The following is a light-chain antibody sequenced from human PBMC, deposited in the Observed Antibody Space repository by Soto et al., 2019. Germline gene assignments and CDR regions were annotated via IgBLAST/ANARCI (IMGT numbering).Light chain of an antibody. CDR3: SSYTTSSTYV. CDR2: EVS. V-gene: IGLV2-14*01. CDR1: SSAVGVYNY. J-gene: IGLJ1*01. Sequence: QSVLTKPASVSGSPGQSITISCTVTSSAVGVYNYVSWYQQHPGKAPKLMIYEVSNRPSGVSNRFSGSKSGNTASLIISGLQAEDEADYYCSSYTTSSTYVFGIGTKVTVL.